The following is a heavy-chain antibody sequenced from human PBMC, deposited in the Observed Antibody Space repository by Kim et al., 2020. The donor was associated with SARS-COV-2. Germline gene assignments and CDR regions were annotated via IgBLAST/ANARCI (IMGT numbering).Heavy chain of an antibody. J-gene: IGHJ6*02. CDR3: AKTKGGGGGMDV. CDR2: N. V-gene: IGHV6-1*01. Sequence: NDYAASVKSRITINPDTSDNQFSLQLNSVTPEDTAVYYCAKTKGGGGGMDVWGQGTTVTVSS. D-gene: IGHD1-7*01.